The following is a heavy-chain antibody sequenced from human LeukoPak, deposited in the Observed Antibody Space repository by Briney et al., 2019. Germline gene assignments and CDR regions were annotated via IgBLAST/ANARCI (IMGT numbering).Heavy chain of an antibody. CDR3: ASLQLTYYYDSSGYGFDY. CDR2: ISYDGSNK. Sequence: PGGSLRLSCAASGFTFSSYAMHWVRQAPGKGLEWVAVISYDGSNKYYADSVKGRFTISRDNSKNTLYLQMNSLRAEDMAVYYCASLQLTYYYDSSGYGFDYWGQGTLVTVSS. J-gene: IGHJ4*02. CDR1: GFTFSSYA. V-gene: IGHV3-30*04. D-gene: IGHD3-22*01.